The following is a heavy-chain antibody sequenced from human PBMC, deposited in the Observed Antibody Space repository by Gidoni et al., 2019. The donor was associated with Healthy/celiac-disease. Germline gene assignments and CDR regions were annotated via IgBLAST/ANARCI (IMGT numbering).Heavy chain of an antibody. Sequence: EVQLVESGGGLVQPGRSLRLSCTASGFTFGDYAMSWFRQAPGKGLEWVGFIRSKAYGGTTEYAASVKGRFTISRDDSKSIAYLQMNSLKTEDTAVYYCTRDALCLECPLRGPSYYYMDVWGKGTTVTVSS. CDR3: TRDALCLECPLRGPSYYYMDV. CDR1: GFTFGDYA. CDR2: IRSKAYGGTT. D-gene: IGHD3-3*01. J-gene: IGHJ6*03. V-gene: IGHV3-49*03.